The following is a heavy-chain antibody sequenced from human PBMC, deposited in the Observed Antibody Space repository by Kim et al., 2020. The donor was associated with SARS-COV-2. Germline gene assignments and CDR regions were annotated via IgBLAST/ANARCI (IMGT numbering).Heavy chain of an antibody. CDR3: ATTQTYYDILTGYAYYYYYGMDV. CDR1: GFTVSSNY. CDR2: IYSRGST. Sequence: GGSLRLSCAASGFTVSSNYMSWVRQAPGKGLEWVSVIYSRGSTYYADSVKGRFTISRDNSKNTLYLQMNSLRAEDTAVYYCATTQTYYDILTGYAYYYYYGMDVWGQGTTVTVSS. V-gene: IGHV3-66*01. J-gene: IGHJ6*02. D-gene: IGHD3-9*01.